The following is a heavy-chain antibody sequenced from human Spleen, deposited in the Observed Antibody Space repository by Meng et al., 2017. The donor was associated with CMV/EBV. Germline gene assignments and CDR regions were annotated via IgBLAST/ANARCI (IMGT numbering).Heavy chain of an antibody. Sequence: QGQLVEFGGGVVHPGWSLRLSWAVSGFTFSSYAMHGVRKAPGKGLEWVAVISYDGSNKYYADSVKGRFTISRDNSKNTLYLQMNSLRAEDTAVYYCARYKGIAYWGQGTLVTVSS. CDR1: GFTFSSYA. D-gene: IGHD1-14*01. V-gene: IGHV3-30-3*02. J-gene: IGHJ4*02. CDR3: ARYKGIAY. CDR2: ISYDGSNK.